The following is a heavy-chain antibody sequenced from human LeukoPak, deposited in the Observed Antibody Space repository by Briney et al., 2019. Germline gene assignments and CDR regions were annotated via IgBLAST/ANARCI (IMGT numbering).Heavy chain of an antibody. CDR1: GGSFSGYY. D-gene: IGHD3-10*01. Sequence: SETLSLTCAVYGGSFSGYYWSWIRHPPGKGLEWIGEINHSGSTKYTPSLKSRVSISVDTSKNQFSLKLSSVTAADTAVYYCAQSLGASTWFGNWFDPWGQGTLVTVSS. CDR2: INHSGST. V-gene: IGHV4-34*01. CDR3: AQSLGASTWFGNWFDP. J-gene: IGHJ5*02.